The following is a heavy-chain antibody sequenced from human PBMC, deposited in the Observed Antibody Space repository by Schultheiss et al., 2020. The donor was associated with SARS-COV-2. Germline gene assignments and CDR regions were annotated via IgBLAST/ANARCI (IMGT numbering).Heavy chain of an antibody. Sequence: FTISRDNSKNTLYLQMNSLRAEDTAVYYCAKDGTPPYYDFWSGVGSSSFDYWGQGTLVTVSS. CDR3: AKDGTPPYYDFWSGVGSSSFDY. J-gene: IGHJ4*02. D-gene: IGHD3-3*01. V-gene: IGHV3-33*06.